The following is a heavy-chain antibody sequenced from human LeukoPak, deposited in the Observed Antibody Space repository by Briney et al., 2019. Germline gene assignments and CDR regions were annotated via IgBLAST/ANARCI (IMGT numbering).Heavy chain of an antibody. J-gene: IGHJ4*02. CDR2: ISNDGNRK. CDR1: GFSFNTYG. D-gene: IGHD2-2*01. CDR3: ARDGSGFRGYCSSTSCSFDY. Sequence: GGSLRLSCAATGFSFNTYGMHWVRQAPGKGLEWVAAISNDGNRKYYADSVKGRFTISRDNSKNTLYLQMNSLRAEDTAVYYCARDGSGFRGYCSSTSCSFDYWGQGTLVTVSS. V-gene: IGHV3-30*03.